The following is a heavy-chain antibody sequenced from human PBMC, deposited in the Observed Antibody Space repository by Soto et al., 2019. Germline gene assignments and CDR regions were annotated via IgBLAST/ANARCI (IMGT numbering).Heavy chain of an antibody. CDR1: GFTVSSNY. D-gene: IGHD4-4*01. J-gene: IGHJ6*03. Sequence: PGGSLRLSCAASGFTVSSNYMSWVRQAPGKGLEWVSVIYSGGSTYYADSVKGRFTISRDNSKNTLYLQMNSLRAEDTAVYYCASLPLTTVTTPYYYMDVWGKGTTVTVSS. CDR3: ASLPLTTVTTPYYYMDV. CDR2: IYSGGST. V-gene: IGHV3-66*01.